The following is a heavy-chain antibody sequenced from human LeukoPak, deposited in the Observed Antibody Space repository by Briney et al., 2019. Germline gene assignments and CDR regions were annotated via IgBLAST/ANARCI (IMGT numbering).Heavy chain of an antibody. CDR1: GFTFGDYA. V-gene: IGHV3-7*05. D-gene: IGHD6-13*01. CDR2: IKQDGSEK. J-gene: IGHJ4*02. Sequence: GRSLRLSCTASGFTFGDYAMSWVRQAPGKGLEWVANIKQDGSEKYYVDSVKGRFTISRDNAKSSLYLQMNSLRAEDTAVYYCARSRYSSSPPGYWGQGTLVTVSS. CDR3: ARSRYSSSPPGY.